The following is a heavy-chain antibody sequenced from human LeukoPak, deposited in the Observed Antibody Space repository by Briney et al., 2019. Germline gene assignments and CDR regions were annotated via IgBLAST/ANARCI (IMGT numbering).Heavy chain of an antibody. D-gene: IGHD3-9*01. CDR1: GYTFTGYY. CDR2: INPNSGGT. V-gene: IGHV1-2*04. Sequence: ASVKVSCKASGYTFTGYYMHWVRQAPGQGLEWMGWINPNSGGTNYAQKFQGWVTMTRDTSISTAYMELSRLRSDDTAVYYCARSPFGYDILTGYYSHLFGYWGQGTLVTVSS. CDR3: ARSPFGYDILTGYYSHLFGY. J-gene: IGHJ4*02.